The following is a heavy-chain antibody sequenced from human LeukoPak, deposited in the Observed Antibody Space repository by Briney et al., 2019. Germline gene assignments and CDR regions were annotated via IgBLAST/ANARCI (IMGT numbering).Heavy chain of an antibody. CDR1: GGSISSGGYY. CDR3: ARVPKSGIAVAGTRD. Sequence: NASQTVSLTCTVSGGSISSGGYYWSWIRQHPGKGLEWIGYIYYSGSTYYNPSLKSRVTISVDTSKNQFSLKLSSVTAADTAVYYCARVPKSGIAVAGTRDWGQGTLVTVSS. V-gene: IGHV4-31*03. CDR2: IYYSGST. D-gene: IGHD6-19*01. J-gene: IGHJ4*02.